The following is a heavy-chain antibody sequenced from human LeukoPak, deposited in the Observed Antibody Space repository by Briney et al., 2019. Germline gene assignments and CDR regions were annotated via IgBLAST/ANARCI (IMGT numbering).Heavy chain of an antibody. CDR3: ARLGGSSWYFDAFDI. CDR2: IYTSGST. D-gene: IGHD6-13*01. CDR1: GGSISSYY. J-gene: IGHJ3*02. V-gene: IGHV4-4*09. Sequence: SETLSLTCTVSGGSISSYYWSWIRQLPGKGLEWIGYIYTSGSTNYNPSLKSRVTISVDTSKNQFSLKLSSVTAADTAVYYCARLGGSSWYFDAFDIWGQGTMVTVSS.